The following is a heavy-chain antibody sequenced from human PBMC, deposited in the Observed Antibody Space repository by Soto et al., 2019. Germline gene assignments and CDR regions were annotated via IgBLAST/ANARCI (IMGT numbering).Heavy chain of an antibody. CDR1: GYSFSNTD. D-gene: IGHD3-16*01. J-gene: IGHJ5*02. CDR2: MNPGSGDT. V-gene: IGHV1-8*01. Sequence: ASVKVSCKPAGYSFSNTDVSWVLEAIGQGLEWMGWMNPGSGDTGYAQKFQGRVTMTRDISIATAYMELSSLRSDDTAIYYCARMATFGSLNWFDPWGQGTLVTVSS. CDR3: ARMATFGSLNWFDP.